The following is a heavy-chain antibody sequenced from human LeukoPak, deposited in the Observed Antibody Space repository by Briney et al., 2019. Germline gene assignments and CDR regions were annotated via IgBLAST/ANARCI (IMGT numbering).Heavy chain of an antibody. CDR2: ISSSGSTI. J-gene: IGHJ6*02. Sequence: PGGSLRLSCAASGFTFSDYYMSWIRQAPGKGLEWVSYISSSGSTIYYADSVKGRFTISRDNAKNSLYLQMNSLRAEDTAVYYCARESTYYYGSGSYRYYYYGMDVWGQGTTVTVSS. V-gene: IGHV3-11*04. CDR3: ARESTYYYGSGSYRYYYYGMDV. D-gene: IGHD3-10*01. CDR1: GFTFSDYY.